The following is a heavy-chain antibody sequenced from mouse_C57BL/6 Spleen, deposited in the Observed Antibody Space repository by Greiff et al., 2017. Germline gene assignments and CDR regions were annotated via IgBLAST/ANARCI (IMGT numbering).Heavy chain of an antibody. CDR2: INPSNGGT. V-gene: IGHV1-53*01. CDR1: GYTFTSYW. J-gene: IGHJ2*01. D-gene: IGHD2-12*01. Sequence: VQLQQPGTELVKPGASVKLSCKASGYTFTSYWMHWVKQRPGQGLEWIGNINPSNGGTNYNEKFKSKATLTVEKSSSTAYMQLSSLTSEDSAVYYCARGPLYSYYFDYWGQGTTLTVSS. CDR3: ARGPLYSYYFDY.